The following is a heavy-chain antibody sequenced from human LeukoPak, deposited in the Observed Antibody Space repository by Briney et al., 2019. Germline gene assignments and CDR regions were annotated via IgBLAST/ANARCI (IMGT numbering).Heavy chain of an antibody. CDR3: AREWKGYEPNFDY. J-gene: IGHJ4*02. CDR2: INHSGST. V-gene: IGHV4-34*01. CDR1: GGSFSGYY. D-gene: IGHD6-13*01. Sequence: SETLSLTCAVYGGSFSGYYWSWIRQPPGKGLEWIGEINHSGSTNYNPSLKSRVTISVDTSKNQFSLKLSSVTAADTAVYYCAREWKGYEPNFDYWGQGTLVTVSS.